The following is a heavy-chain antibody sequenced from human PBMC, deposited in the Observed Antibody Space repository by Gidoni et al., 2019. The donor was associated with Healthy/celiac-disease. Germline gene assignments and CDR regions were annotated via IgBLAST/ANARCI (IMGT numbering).Heavy chain of an antibody. CDR3: AKRDYDFWSGYIDAFDI. CDR1: GFTFIRYA. J-gene: IGHJ3*02. CDR2: ISGSGGST. Sequence: EVQLLESGGGLVQPGGSLRLSCSASGFTFIRYALRWVRQAPGKGREWVSAISGSGGSTYYADSVKGRFTISRDNSKNTLYLQMNSLRAEDTAVYYCAKRDYDFWSGYIDAFDIWGQGTMVTVSS. V-gene: IGHV3-23*01. D-gene: IGHD3-3*01.